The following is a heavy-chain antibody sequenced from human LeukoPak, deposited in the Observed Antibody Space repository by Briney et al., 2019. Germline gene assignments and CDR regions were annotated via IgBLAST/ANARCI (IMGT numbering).Heavy chain of an antibody. J-gene: IGHJ4*02. CDR2: IYYSGST. CDR1: GGSISSSSYY. Sequence: ASETLSLTCTVSGGSISSSSYYWGWIRQPPGKGLEWIGSIYYSGSTYYNPSLKSRVTISVDTSKNQFSLKLSSVTAADTAVYYCARHGIFSDSSGYYLNYWGQGTLVTVSS. CDR3: ARHGIFSDSSGYYLNY. D-gene: IGHD3-22*01. V-gene: IGHV4-39*01.